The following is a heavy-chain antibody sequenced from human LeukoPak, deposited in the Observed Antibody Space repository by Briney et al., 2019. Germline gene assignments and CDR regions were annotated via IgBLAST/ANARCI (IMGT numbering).Heavy chain of an antibody. CDR3: ARDLVVGSRAARYFDP. J-gene: IGHJ2*01. CDR1: GYTFTSYY. D-gene: IGHD2-2*01. Sequence: ASVKVSCKASGYTFTSYYIHWVRQAPGQGLEWMGIINPSGGSTSYAQKFQGRVTMTRDTSTSTVYMELSSLRSEDTAVYYCARDLVVGSRAARYFDPWGRGTLLTVSS. CDR2: INPSGGST. V-gene: IGHV1-46*01.